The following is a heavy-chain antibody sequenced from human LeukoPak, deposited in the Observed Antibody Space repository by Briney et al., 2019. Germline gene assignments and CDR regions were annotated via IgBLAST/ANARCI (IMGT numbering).Heavy chain of an antibody. CDR2: IYYSGST. J-gene: IGHJ4*02. Sequence: SETLSLTCTVSGDSISSYYWSWIRQPPGKGLEWIGYIYYSGSTNYNPSLKSRVTISLDTSKNQFSLKLSSVTAADTAVYYCARVAYFDSSGYYYSFDYWGRGTLVTVSS. V-gene: IGHV4-59*01. D-gene: IGHD3-22*01. CDR3: ARVAYFDSSGYYYSFDY. CDR1: GDSISSYY.